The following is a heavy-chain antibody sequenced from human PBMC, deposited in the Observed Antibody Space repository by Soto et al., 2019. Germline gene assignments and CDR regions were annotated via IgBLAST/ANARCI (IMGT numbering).Heavy chain of an antibody. CDR1: GFSFSVYA. V-gene: IGHV3-30*04. D-gene: IGHD2-8*01. CDR2: ISYDGRNK. J-gene: IGHJ6*02. CDR3: AKDYCTNGVCYRGMDV. Sequence: PGGSLRLSCAASGFSFSVYALHWVRQAPGKGLEWVALISYDGRNKYYADSVQGRFTISRDNSKNTLYLQMNSLRAEDTAVYYCAKDYCTNGVCYRGMDVWGQGTTVTVSS.